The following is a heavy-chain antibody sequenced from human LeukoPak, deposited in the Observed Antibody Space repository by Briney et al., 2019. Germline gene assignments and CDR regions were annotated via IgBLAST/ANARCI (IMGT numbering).Heavy chain of an antibody. CDR3: AKCDGGNLRGFDY. V-gene: IGHV3-23*01. CDR1: GFTFSSYA. J-gene: IGHJ4*02. D-gene: IGHD4-23*01. CDR2: ISGSGGST. Sequence: GGSLRLSCAASGFTFSSYAMSWVRQATGKGLEWVSAISGSGGSTYYADSVKGRFTISRDNSKNTLYLQMNSLRAEDTAVYYCAKCDGGNLRGFDYWGQGTLVTVSS.